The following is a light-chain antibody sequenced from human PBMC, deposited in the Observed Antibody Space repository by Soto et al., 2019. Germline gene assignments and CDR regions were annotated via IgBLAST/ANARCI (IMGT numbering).Light chain of an antibody. V-gene: IGKV3-20*01. CDR3: QLYSSSPSIT. Sequence: EIVLTQSPGTLSLSPGERATLSCRAIQSVSSGYLAWYQQKPGQAPRLLIYGASTRATGIPDRFSGSGSGTDFTLTISRLEPEDFAVYYCQLYSSSPSITFGQGTRLEIK. CDR1: QSVSSGY. J-gene: IGKJ5*01. CDR2: GAS.